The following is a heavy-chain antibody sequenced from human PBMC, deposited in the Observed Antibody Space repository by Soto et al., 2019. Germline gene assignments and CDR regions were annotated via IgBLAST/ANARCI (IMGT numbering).Heavy chain of an antibody. CDR1: GFTFSNAW. J-gene: IGHJ6*02. CDR3: TTEAIVRGAYYGMDV. V-gene: IGHV3-15*01. Sequence: GGSLRLSCAASGFTFSNAWMSWVRQAPGKGLEWVGRIKRTSEGGTADYAAPVKGRFTISRDDSKNTLYLQMNSLKTEDTAVYYCTTEAIVRGAYYGMDVWGQGTTVTV. D-gene: IGHD3-10*01. CDR2: IKRTSEGGTA.